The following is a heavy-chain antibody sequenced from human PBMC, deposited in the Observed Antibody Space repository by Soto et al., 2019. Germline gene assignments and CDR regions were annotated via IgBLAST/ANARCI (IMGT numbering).Heavy chain of an antibody. D-gene: IGHD4-17*01. J-gene: IGHJ4*02. V-gene: IGHV4-31*03. CDR1: GGSISSGGYY. Sequence: QVQLQESGPGLVKPSQTLSLTCTVSGGSISSGGYYWSWIRQHPGKGLEWIGYIYYSGSTYYNPSLKRRVTIAVDTSKNQFSLKLSSVTAADTAVYYCARGGLRWFGCFDYWGQGTLVTVSS. CDR2: IYYSGST. CDR3: ARGGLRWFGCFDY.